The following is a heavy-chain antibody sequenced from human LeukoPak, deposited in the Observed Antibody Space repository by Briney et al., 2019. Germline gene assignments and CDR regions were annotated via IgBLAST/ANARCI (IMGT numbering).Heavy chain of an antibody. D-gene: IGHD3-3*01. CDR1: GGTFSSYA. CDR2: ILPIFGTA. Sequence: ASVKVSCKASGGTFSSYAISWVRQAPGQGLEWMGGILPIFGTANYAQKFQGRVTITADESTSTAYMELSSLRSEDTAVYYCARELSRDFWSGYYNNWFDPWGQGTLVTVSS. V-gene: IGHV1-69*13. J-gene: IGHJ5*02. CDR3: ARELSRDFWSGYYNNWFDP.